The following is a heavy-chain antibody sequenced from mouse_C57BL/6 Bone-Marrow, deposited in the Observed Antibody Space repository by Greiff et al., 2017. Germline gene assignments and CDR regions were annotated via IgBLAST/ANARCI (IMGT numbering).Heavy chain of an antibody. V-gene: IGHV14-4*01. Sequence: EVQRVESGAELVRPGASVKLSCTASGFNIKDDYMHWVKQRPEQGLEWIGWIDPENGDTEYASKFQGKATITADTSSNTAYLQLSSLTSEDTAVYYCTTGYGSSYPDVWGTGTTVTVSS. J-gene: IGHJ1*03. D-gene: IGHD1-1*01. CDR2: IDPENGDT. CDR3: TTGYGSSYPDV. CDR1: GFNIKDDY.